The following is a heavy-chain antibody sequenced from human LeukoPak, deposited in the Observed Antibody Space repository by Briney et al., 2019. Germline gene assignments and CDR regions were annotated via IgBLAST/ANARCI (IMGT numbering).Heavy chain of an antibody. J-gene: IGHJ4*02. CDR2: ISGGGVNT. V-gene: IGHV3-23*01. CDR3: AKSVGYHSDRSGYYWLGTFDS. D-gene: IGHD3-22*01. Sequence: RGSLRLSCVASGFTFSTYPMSWVRQAAGEGLEWVSAISGGGVNTYYADSVKGRFTISRDESKNTLYLQINSLRAEDTAVYYCAKSVGYHSDRSGYYWLGTFDSWGQGTLVTVSS. CDR1: GFTFSTYP.